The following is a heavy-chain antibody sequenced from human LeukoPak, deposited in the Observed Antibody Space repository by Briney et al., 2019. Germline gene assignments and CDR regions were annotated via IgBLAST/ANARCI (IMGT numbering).Heavy chain of an antibody. CDR2: ISGSGGST. CDR1: GFTFSSYA. V-gene: IGHV3-23*01. Sequence: GGSLRLSCAASGFTFSSYAMSWVRQAPGEGLEWVSAISGSGGSTYYADAVKGRFTISRDNSKSTLYLQMSSLRAEDTAVYYCAKDRGNNYGLGVSWGQGTLVTVSS. CDR3: AKDRGNNYGLGVS. J-gene: IGHJ5*02. D-gene: IGHD5-18*01.